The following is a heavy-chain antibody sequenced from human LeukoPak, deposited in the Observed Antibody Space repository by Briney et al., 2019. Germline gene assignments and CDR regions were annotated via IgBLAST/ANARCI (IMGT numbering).Heavy chain of an antibody. V-gene: IGHV4-4*07. J-gene: IGHJ3*02. CDR1: GGSISSYY. D-gene: IGHD1-26*01. CDR3: ARAGGGQWELWGTPAFDI. Sequence: SETLSLTCTVSGGSISSYYWSWIRQPAGKGLEWIGRIYTSGSTNYNPSLKSRVTMSVDASKDQFSLKLSSVTAADTAVYYCARAGGGQWELWGTPAFDIWGQGTMVTVSS. CDR2: IYTSGST.